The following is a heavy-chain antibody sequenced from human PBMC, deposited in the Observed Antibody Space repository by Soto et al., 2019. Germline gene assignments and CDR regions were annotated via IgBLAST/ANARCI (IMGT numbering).Heavy chain of an antibody. CDR2: IWYDGSNK. V-gene: IGHV3-33*01. CDR1: GFTFSSYG. D-gene: IGHD4-17*01. Sequence: QVPLVESGGGVVQPGRSLRLSCAASGFTFSSYGMHWVRQAPGKGLEWVAVIWYDGSNKYYADSVKGRFTISRDNSKNTLYLQMNSLRAEDTAVYYCARENTETTPPVYWGQGTLVTVSS. CDR3: ARENTETTPPVY. J-gene: IGHJ4*02.